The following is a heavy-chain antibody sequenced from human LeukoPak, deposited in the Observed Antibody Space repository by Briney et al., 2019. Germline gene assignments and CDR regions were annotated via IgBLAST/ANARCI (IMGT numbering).Heavy chain of an antibody. CDR2: MYNRVS. CDR1: AGSVSIYC. J-gene: IGHJ4*02. D-gene: IGHD5-24*01. Sequence: PSATLSLTYTLYAGSVSIYCWSSIRQPPGKALEWIAFMYNRVSNYTPSLKSRVSLSVDTSKNQFYMKLSTATAADTAVYYCARDRARDGYNVLAYGGKGTLVNVSS. V-gene: IGHV4-4*08. CDR3: ARDRARDGYNVLAY.